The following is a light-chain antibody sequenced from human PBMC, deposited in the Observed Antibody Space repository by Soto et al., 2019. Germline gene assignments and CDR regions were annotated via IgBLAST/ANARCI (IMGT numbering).Light chain of an antibody. J-gene: IGLJ2*01. Sequence: QAVVTQSPSASASLGASVKLTCTLSSGHSSYAIAWHQQQPEKGPRYLMKVNNDGSHIKGDGIPDRFSGSSSGAERYLTISSLQSEDEADYYCQTWGTGTVVFGGGTKLTVL. CDR3: QTWGTGTVV. CDR1: SGHSSYA. CDR2: VNNDGSH. V-gene: IGLV4-69*01.